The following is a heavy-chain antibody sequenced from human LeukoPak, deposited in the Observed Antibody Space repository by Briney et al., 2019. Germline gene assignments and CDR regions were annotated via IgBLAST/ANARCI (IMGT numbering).Heavy chain of an antibody. J-gene: IGHJ2*01. D-gene: IGHD2-2*01. Sequence: GGSLRLSCAASGFTFSSYSMNWVRQAPGKGLEWVSSISSSSSYIYYADSVKGRFTISRDNAKNSLYLQMNSLRAEDTAVYYCARDRDCSSTSCYRGSWYFDLWGRGTLVTVSS. CDR3: ARDRDCSSTSCYRGSWYFDL. CDR1: GFTFSSYS. CDR2: ISSSSSYI. V-gene: IGHV3-21*01.